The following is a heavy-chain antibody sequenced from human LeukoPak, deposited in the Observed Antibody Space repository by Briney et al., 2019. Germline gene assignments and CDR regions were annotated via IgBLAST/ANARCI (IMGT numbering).Heavy chain of an antibody. D-gene: IGHD6-19*01. Sequence: SETLSLTRTVSGGSISSYYWSWIRQPPGKGLEWIGYIYYSGSTNYNPSLKSRVTISVDTSKDQFSLKLSSVTAADTAVYYCARIAVAGPADYWGQGTLVTVSS. J-gene: IGHJ4*02. CDR1: GGSISSYY. V-gene: IGHV4-59*01. CDR2: IYYSGST. CDR3: ARIAVAGPADY.